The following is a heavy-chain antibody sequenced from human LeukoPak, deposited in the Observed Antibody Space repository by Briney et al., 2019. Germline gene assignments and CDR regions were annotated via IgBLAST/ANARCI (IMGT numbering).Heavy chain of an antibody. J-gene: IGHJ3*02. Sequence: SGGPLGLPCVASGFTFSTFGIHWVCLALGKGPSWAAVISNDGSNKYYADSVKGRFTISRDDSKNTLYLHMNSLRADDTAVYFCARDQHLVRGLITGTFHIWGLGTMVTVSS. CDR1: GFTFSTFG. D-gene: IGHD3-10*01. CDR3: ARDQHLVRGLITGTFHI. CDR2: ISNDGSNK. V-gene: IGHV3-30*03.